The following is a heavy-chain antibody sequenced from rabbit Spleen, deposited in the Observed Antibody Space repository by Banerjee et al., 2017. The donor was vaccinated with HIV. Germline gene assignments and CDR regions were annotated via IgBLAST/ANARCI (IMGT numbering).Heavy chain of an antibody. CDR1: GIDFTNYY. CDR2: IDLVFGST. J-gene: IGHJ6*01. CDR3: ARDTGSSFSSYGMDL. Sequence: QEQLTETGGGLVQPGGSLTLSCKASGIDFTNYYITWVRQAPGKGLEWIGYIDLVFGSTYSATWAKGRFTCSKTSSTTVTLQMTSLTVADTATYFCARDTGSSFSSYGMDLWGPGTLVTVS. D-gene: IGHD8-1*01. V-gene: IGHV1S45*01.